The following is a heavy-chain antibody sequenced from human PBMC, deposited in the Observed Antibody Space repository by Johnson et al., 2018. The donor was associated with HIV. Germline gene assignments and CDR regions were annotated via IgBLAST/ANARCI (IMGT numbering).Heavy chain of an antibody. CDR1: GFTLSNYG. V-gene: IGHV3-30*03. CDR2: ISYDGSNK. CDR3: ARDRVITFGGVIGRGAFDI. J-gene: IGHJ3*02. Sequence: QEKLVESGGGVVQPGRSLRLSCAASGFTLSNYGIHWVRQAPGKGLEWVALISYDGSNKYYADSVKGRFTISRDNSKNTLYLQMNSLRAEDTAVYYCARDRVITFGGVIGRGAFDIWGQGTMVTVSS. D-gene: IGHD3-16*02.